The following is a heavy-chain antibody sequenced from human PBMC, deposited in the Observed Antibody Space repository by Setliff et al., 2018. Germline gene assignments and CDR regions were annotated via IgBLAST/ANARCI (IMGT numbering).Heavy chain of an antibody. V-gene: IGHV4-61*09. Sequence: SETLSLTCSVSGDSISSGNFYWTWIRQPAGKGLEWIGHIYTTGRTDYNPSLKSRVTMSVDTSKNQFSLRLNSVTASDTAVYYCATTGTYRYFDYWGQGTLVTVSS. CDR1: GDSISSGNFY. J-gene: IGHJ4*02. CDR2: IYTTGRT. CDR3: ATTGTYRYFDY. D-gene: IGHD1-1*01.